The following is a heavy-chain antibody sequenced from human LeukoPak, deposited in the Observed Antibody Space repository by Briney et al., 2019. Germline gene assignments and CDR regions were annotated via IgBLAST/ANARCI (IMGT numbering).Heavy chain of an antibody. J-gene: IGHJ4*02. CDR3: ARGHYDVLAASYKWTPDY. Sequence: KSGGSLRLSCAASGFTFNTSNMNWVRQAPGKGLEWVSSITSGGDYIYYADSVKGRFTTSRDNAKNSLSLQLNSLRVEDTAVYYCARGHYDVLAASYKWTPDYWGQGTLVTVSS. CDR2: ITSGGDYI. CDR1: GFTFNTSN. D-gene: IGHD3-9*01. V-gene: IGHV3-21*01.